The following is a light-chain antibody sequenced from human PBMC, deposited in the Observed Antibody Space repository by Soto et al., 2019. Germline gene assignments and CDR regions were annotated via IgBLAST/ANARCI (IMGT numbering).Light chain of an antibody. CDR3: QQYNNWPWT. CDR1: QSVSSN. J-gene: IGKJ1*01. CDR2: GAS. Sequence: ENVLTQSPGTLSLSPGERATLSCRASQSVSSNLAWSQQKPGQAPRLLMYGASTRATGFPARFGGSGSGTEFTLTISSLQSEDFAVYYCQQYNNWPWTFGQGTKVDIK. V-gene: IGKV3-15*01.